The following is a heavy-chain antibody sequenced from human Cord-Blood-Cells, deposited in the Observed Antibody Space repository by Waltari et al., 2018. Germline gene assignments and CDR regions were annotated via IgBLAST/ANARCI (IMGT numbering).Heavy chain of an antibody. CDR1: GGSFSGYY. Sequence: QVQLQQWGAGLLKPSETLSLTCAVYGGSFSGYYWSWIRQPPGKGLEWIGEINQRGSTNYTPSLKSRVTISVDTSKNQFSLKLSSVTAADTAVYYCARERPLIGYDSSGYYYIHDYWGQGTLVTVSS. D-gene: IGHD3-22*01. CDR3: ARERPLIGYDSSGYYYIHDY. V-gene: IGHV4-34*01. CDR2: INQRGST. J-gene: IGHJ4*02.